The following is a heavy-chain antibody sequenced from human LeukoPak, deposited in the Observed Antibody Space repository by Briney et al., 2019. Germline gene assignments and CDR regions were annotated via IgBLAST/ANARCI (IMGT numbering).Heavy chain of an antibody. J-gene: IGHJ5*02. CDR2: IYYTGST. CDR1: GGSISSGGYY. V-gene: IGHV4-39*01. CDR3: ARQYSSGWPWFDP. D-gene: IGHD6-19*01. Sequence: PSETLSLTCTVSGGSISSGGYYWGWIRQPPGKGLEWIGSIYYTGSTYYHPSLKSRVTISADTSKNQFSLKLSSVTAADAAVYYCARQYSSGWPWFDPWSHGTLATVSS.